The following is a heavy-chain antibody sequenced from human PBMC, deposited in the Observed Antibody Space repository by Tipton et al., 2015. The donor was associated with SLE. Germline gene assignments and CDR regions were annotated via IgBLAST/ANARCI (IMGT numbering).Heavy chain of an antibody. D-gene: IGHD5-24*01. V-gene: IGHV4-34*01. Sequence: TLSLTCAVYGGSFSGYFWSWIRQPPGKGLEWIGEINHSGSTNYNPSLKSRVTISVDTSKNQFSLKLNSVTAADTAVYYCARQGRDDAFDIWGQGTMVTVSS. CDR3: ARQGRDDAFDI. J-gene: IGHJ3*02. CDR1: GGSFSGYF. CDR2: INHSGST.